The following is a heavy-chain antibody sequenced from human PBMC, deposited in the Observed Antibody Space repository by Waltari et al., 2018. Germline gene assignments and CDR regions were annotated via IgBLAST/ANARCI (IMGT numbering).Heavy chain of an antibody. J-gene: IGHJ5*02. CDR3: ARSIAAQDGWFDP. D-gene: IGHD6-6*01. Sequence: EVQLVLSGAVWNKPGVSLKIACTGSAYSFPRYWIGRVRRMPGKGLEWMGIIYPGDSDTRYSPSFQGQVTISADKSISTAYLQWSSLKASDTAMYYCARSIAAQDGWFDPWGQGTLVTVSS. V-gene: IGHV5-51*03. CDR2: IYPGDSDT. CDR1: AYSFPRYW.